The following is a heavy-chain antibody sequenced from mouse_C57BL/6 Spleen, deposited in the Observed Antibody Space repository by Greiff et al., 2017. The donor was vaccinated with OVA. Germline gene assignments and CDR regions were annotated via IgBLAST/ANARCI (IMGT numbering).Heavy chain of an antibody. Sequence: VQLQQPGAELVMPGASVKLSCKASGYTFTSYWMHWVKQRPGQGLEWIGEINPSDSYTNYNQKFKGKSTLTVDKSSSTAYMQLSSLTSEDSAVYYSARNYYDCARYFDVWGTGTTVTVSS. CDR2: INPSDSYT. CDR1: GYTFTSYW. V-gene: IGHV1-69*01. J-gene: IGHJ1*03. CDR3: ARNYYDCARYFDV. D-gene: IGHD2-4*01.